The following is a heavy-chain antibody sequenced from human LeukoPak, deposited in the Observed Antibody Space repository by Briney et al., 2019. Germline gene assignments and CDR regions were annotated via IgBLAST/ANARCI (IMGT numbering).Heavy chain of an antibody. D-gene: IGHD3-22*01. Sequence: SETLSLTCTVSDDSISSYYWSWIRQPAGKGLEWIGRIYTSGSTYYNPSLKGRVTMSVDTSKNQFSLRLSSVTAADTAVYYCARDQGYYYDTSGYYDAFDIWGQGTMVTVSS. CDR1: DDSISSYY. CDR2: IYTSGST. CDR3: ARDQGYYYDTSGYYDAFDI. V-gene: IGHV4-4*07. J-gene: IGHJ3*02.